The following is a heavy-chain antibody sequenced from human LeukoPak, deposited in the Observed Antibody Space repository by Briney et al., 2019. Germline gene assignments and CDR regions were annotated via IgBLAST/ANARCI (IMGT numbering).Heavy chain of an antibody. J-gene: IGHJ4*02. CDR1: TFTFSNYG. CDR3: ARANSSSWHYFDH. D-gene: IGHD6-13*01. Sequence: PGESLTLSCAASTFTFSNYGMHWVRQAPGKGLEWVAFIRSGGIDEYYADSVRGRFTISRDNSRNTLFLQMNSLRAEDTAVYYCARANSSSWHYFDHWGQGTLVTVSS. V-gene: IGHV3-30*02. CDR2: IRSGGIDE.